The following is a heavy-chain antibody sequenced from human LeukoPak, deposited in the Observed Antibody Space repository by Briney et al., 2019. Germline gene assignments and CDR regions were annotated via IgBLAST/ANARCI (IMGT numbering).Heavy chain of an antibody. CDR1: GFTFSSYA. CDR2: ISGSGGST. V-gene: IGHV3-23*01. CDR3: AKGQLPALNAFDI. D-gene: IGHD1-26*01. J-gene: IGHJ3*02. Sequence: GGSLRLPCAASGFTFSSYAMSWVRQAPGKGLEWVSAISGSGGSTYYADSVKGRFTISRDNSKNTLYLQMNSLRAEDTAVYYCAKGQLPALNAFDIWGQGTMVTVSS.